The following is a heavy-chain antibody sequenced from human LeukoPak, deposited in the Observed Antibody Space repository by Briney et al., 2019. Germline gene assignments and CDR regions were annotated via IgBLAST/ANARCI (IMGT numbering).Heavy chain of an antibody. Sequence: GGSLRLSCAASGFTFDDHAMSWVRQAPGKGLEWVSNIKWSGAGTDYADSVKGRFSISRDNAKNSLYLQMSSLRAEDTALYYCARGYCGGDCYFDHWGQGTLVTVSS. CDR1: GFTFDDHA. V-gene: IGHV3-20*04. CDR3: ARGYCGGDCYFDH. CDR2: IKWSGAGT. D-gene: IGHD2-21*02. J-gene: IGHJ4*02.